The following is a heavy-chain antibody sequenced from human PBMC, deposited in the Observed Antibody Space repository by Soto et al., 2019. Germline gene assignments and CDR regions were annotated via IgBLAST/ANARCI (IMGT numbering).Heavy chain of an antibody. J-gene: IGHJ4*02. Sequence: SETLSVTCIVSGGSISSHYWSWIRQPPGKGLEWIGYIYSSGSTNYNPSLKSRVIISVDTSNDQFSLKLSSVTAADTAVYYCARERYSNGWVDYWGQGTLVTVSS. D-gene: IGHD6-19*01. CDR2: IYSSGST. V-gene: IGHV4-59*11. CDR1: GGSISSHY. CDR3: ARERYSNGWVDY.